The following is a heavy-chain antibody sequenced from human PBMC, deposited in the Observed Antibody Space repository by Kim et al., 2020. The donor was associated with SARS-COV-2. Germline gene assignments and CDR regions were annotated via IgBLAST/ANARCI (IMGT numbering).Heavy chain of an antibody. Sequence: GGSLRLSCAASGFTFSSYAMSWVRQAPGKGLEWVSAISGSGGSTYYADSVKGRFTISRDNSKNTLYLQMNSLRAEDTAVYYCAKDPALGPIEYDSSGYYSDYWGQGTLVTVSS. J-gene: IGHJ4*02. CDR2: ISGSGGST. D-gene: IGHD3-22*01. CDR3: AKDPALGPIEYDSSGYYSDY. V-gene: IGHV3-23*01. CDR1: GFTFSSYA.